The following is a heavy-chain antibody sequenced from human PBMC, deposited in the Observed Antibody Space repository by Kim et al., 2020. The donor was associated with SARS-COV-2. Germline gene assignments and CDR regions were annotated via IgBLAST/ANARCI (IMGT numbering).Heavy chain of an antibody. CDR2: T. Sequence: TYYPGAVKGRLTISREIAKNSLYLHMNSQRAGDTAVYYCARGRWDCYNDYWGQGTLVTVS. V-gene: IGHV3-13*01. D-gene: IGHD2-21*01. CDR3: ARGRWDCYNDY. J-gene: IGHJ4*02.